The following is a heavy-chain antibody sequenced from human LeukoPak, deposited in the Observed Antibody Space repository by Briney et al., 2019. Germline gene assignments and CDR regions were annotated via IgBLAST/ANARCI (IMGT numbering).Heavy chain of an antibody. Sequence: PSETLSLTCAVYGGSFSGYYWSWIRQPPGKGLEWIGEINHSGSTNYNPSPKSRVTISVDTSKNQFSLKLSSVTAADTAVYYCARDREPYSSSSDETNWFDPWGQGTLVTVSS. CDR1: GGSFSGYY. J-gene: IGHJ5*02. CDR3: ARDREPYSSSSDETNWFDP. CDR2: INHSGST. D-gene: IGHD6-13*01. V-gene: IGHV4-34*01.